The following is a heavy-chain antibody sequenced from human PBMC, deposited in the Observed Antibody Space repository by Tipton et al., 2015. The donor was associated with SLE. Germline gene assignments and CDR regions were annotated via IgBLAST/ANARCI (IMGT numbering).Heavy chain of an antibody. J-gene: IGHJ5*02. CDR1: SGSLSNYY. CDR3: ARAGGGDSNWFDP. D-gene: IGHD2-21*01. Sequence: TLSLTCTVSSGSLSNYYWSWIRQPPGKGLEWIGHIYYSGSTNYNPSLKSRVTISVDTSKNQFSLKLSSATAADTAVYYCARAGGGDSNWFDPWGQGTPVTVSS. CDR2: IYYSGST. V-gene: IGHV4-59*12.